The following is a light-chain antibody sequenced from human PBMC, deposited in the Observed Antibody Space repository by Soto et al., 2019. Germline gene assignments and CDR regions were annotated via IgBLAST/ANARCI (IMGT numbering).Light chain of an antibody. V-gene: IGLV1-36*01. CDR1: SSNIGNNA. CDR3: AAWDDSLNGVA. CDR2: YDD. J-gene: IGLJ2*01. Sequence: QSVLTQPPSVSEAPRQRVTISCFGSSSNIGNNAVNWYQQLPGKAPKLLIYYDDLLPSGVSDRFSGSKSGTSASLAISGLQSEDEADYYCAAWDDSLNGVAFGGGT.